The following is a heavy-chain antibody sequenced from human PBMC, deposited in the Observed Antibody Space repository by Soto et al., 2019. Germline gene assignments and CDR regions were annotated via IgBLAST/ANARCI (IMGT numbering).Heavy chain of an antibody. CDR3: ARTGVAVEQDY. D-gene: IGHD2-8*02. V-gene: IGHV4-34*01. CDR2: INHSGST. CDR1: GGSFSGYY. J-gene: IGHJ4*02. Sequence: PSETLSLTCAVYGGSFSGYYWSWTRQPPGKGLEWIGEINHSGSTNYNPSLKSRVTISVDTSKNQFSLKLSSVTAADTAVYYCARTGVAVEQDYWGQGTLVTVSS.